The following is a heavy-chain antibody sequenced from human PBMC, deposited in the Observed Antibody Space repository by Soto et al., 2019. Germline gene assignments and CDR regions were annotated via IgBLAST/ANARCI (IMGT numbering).Heavy chain of an antibody. CDR1: GYTFTSYG. D-gene: IGHD1-26*01. CDR2: ISAYNGNT. V-gene: IGHV1-18*01. Sequence: ASVKVSCKASGYTFTSYGISWVRQAPGQGLEWMGWISAYNGNTNYAQKLQGRVTMTTDTSTNTAYMELRSLRSDDTAVYYCARALIVGATNWFDPWGQGTLVTVSS. J-gene: IGHJ5*02. CDR3: ARALIVGATNWFDP.